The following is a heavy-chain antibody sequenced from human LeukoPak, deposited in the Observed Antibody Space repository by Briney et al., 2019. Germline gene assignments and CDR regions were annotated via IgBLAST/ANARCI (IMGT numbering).Heavy chain of an antibody. D-gene: IGHD2-15*01. CDR2: IYTSGST. Sequence: SETLSLTCTVSGGSISSYYWSWIRQPAGKGLEWIGRIYTSGSTNYNPSLKSRVTMSVDTSKNQFSLKLSSVTAADTAVYYCARAPTLGYCSGGSCYSLDPWGQGTLVTVSS. CDR3: ARAPTLGYCSGGSCYSLDP. J-gene: IGHJ5*02. V-gene: IGHV4-4*07. CDR1: GGSISSYY.